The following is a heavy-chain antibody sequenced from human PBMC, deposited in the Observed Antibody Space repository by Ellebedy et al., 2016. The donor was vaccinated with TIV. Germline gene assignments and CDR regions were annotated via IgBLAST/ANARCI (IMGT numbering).Heavy chain of an antibody. Sequence: GESLKLSCQGSAYSFINYWIVWVRQLPGRGLEWMGIIDLSDSDTRYSPSFQGQVTISADRSVTTAYLHFNSLKPSDTAVYYCAKLGHRATPDDSWGQGTLVTVSS. CDR3: AKLGHRATPDDS. CDR2: IDLSDSDT. V-gene: IGHV5-51*01. J-gene: IGHJ4*02. CDR1: AYSFINYW. D-gene: IGHD1-14*01.